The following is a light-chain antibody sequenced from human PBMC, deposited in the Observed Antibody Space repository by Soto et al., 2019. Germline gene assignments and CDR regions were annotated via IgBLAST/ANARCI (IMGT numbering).Light chain of an antibody. V-gene: IGKV3-20*01. CDR1: QSVSSNY. J-gene: IGKJ1*01. CDR3: QQYGSSPGT. CDR2: GAS. Sequence: EIVLTQSPGTLSLSPGERATLSCRASQSVSSNYLAWYLQKPGQAPILLIYGASTRATGTPGRFSGSGSGTDFTLTISRLEPEDVAVYYCQQYGSSPGTFGQGTKVDFK.